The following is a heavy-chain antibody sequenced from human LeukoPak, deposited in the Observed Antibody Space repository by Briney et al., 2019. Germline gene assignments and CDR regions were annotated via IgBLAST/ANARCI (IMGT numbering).Heavy chain of an antibody. CDR1: GYTFTGYY. CDR3: ARGSWGSSGWFSLIDP. D-gene: IGHD6-19*01. CDR2: INPNSGGT. V-gene: IGHV1-2*02. J-gene: IGHJ5*02. Sequence: ASVKVSCRASGYTFTGYYMHWVRQAPGQGLEWMGWINPNSGGTNYAQKFQGRVTMTRDTSISTAYMELSRLRSDDTAVYYCARGSWGSSGWFSLIDPWGQGTLVTVSS.